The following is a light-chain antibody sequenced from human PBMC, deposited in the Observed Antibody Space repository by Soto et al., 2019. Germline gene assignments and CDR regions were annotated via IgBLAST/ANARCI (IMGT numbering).Light chain of an antibody. J-gene: IGLJ2*01. V-gene: IGLV2-8*01. CDR3: SSYAGRLV. CDR1: SSDVGGYTY. Sequence: QSALTQPPSASGSPGQSVTISCTGTSSDVGGYTYVSWYQQHPGKAPKLMIYEVSKRPSGVPDRFSGSKSGNTASLTVSGLQAEDEADYYCSSYAGRLVFGGGTKLTVL. CDR2: EVS.